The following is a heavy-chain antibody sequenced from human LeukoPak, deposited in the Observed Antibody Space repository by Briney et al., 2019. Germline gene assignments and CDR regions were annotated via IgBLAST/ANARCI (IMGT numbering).Heavy chain of an antibody. V-gene: IGHV3-11*04. J-gene: IGHJ4*02. D-gene: IGHD1-26*01. CDR1: GFTFSDYY. Sequence: GGSLRLSCAASGFTFSDYYMSWIRQAPGKGLEWVSFIGIWGSTIYYADSVKGRFTISRDNAKNSVYLQMNSLRAEDTAVYYCARDRGNSIVGSDFDSWGQGTLVTVSS. CDR3: ARDRGNSIVGSDFDS. CDR2: IGIWGSTI.